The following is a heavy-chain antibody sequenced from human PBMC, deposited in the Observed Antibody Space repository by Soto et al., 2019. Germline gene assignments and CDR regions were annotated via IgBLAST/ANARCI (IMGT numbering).Heavy chain of an antibody. CDR3: ARARAYCGGDCYSTPDAFDI. J-gene: IGHJ3*02. CDR2: ISSSSSYI. CDR1: GFTFSSYS. D-gene: IGHD2-21*02. V-gene: IGHV3-21*01. Sequence: EVQLVESGGGLVKRGGSLRLSCAASGFTFSSYSMNWVRQAPGKGLEWVSSISSSSSYIYYADSVKGRFTISRDNAKNSLYLQMNSLRAEDTAVYYCARARAYCGGDCYSTPDAFDIWGQGTMVTVSS.